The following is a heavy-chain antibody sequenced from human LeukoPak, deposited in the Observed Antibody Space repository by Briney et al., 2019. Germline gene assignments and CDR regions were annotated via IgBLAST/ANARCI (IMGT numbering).Heavy chain of an antibody. CDR3: ARDPASGYSTKRYYFDN. D-gene: IGHD6-13*01. V-gene: IGHV4-39*07. CDR2: IYYGGST. CDR1: DGSISSYY. Sequence: PSETLSLTCTVSDGSISSYYCGWIRQPPGKGLEWIGTIYYGGSTYYNPSLKSRVTMSVDTSKNQFSLKLSSVTAADTAVYYCARDPASGYSTKRYYFDNWGQGTLVTVSS. J-gene: IGHJ4*02.